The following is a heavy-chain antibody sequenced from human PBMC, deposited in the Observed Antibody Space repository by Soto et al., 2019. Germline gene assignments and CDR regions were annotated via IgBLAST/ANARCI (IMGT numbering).Heavy chain of an antibody. V-gene: IGHV4-61*01. CDR1: GGSVSSGSYY. CDR2: IYYSGST. Sequence: SETLSLTCTVSGGSVSSGSYYWSWIRQPPGKGLEWIGYIYYSGSTNYNPSLKSRVTISVDTSKNQFSLKLSSVTAADPAVYSCPRAGFLWGELSPGPGFDPWGREPRVTSPS. CDR3: PRAGFLWGELSPGPGFDP. D-gene: IGHD3-16*02. J-gene: IGHJ5*02.